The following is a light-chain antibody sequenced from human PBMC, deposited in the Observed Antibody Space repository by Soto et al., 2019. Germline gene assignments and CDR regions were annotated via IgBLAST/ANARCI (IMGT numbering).Light chain of an antibody. CDR3: QQYFKSPLT. J-gene: IGKJ4*01. Sequence: EVVLTQSPGTLSLSPGESATLSCRASQSVSSNYLAWYQQKPGQAPRLLIYGVSTRATGIPDRFSGSGSGTDFSLTIRRLEPEDFALYYCQQYFKSPLTFGGGTKVDIK. CDR2: GVS. V-gene: IGKV3-20*01. CDR1: QSVSSNY.